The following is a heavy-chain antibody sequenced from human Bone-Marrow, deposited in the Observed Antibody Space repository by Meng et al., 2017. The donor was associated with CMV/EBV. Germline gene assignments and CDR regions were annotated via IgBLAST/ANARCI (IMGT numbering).Heavy chain of an antibody. Sequence: GGSLRLSCAASGFTFSSYEMNWVRQAPGKGLEWVSYISSSGSTIYYADSVKGRFTISRDNSKNTLYLQMNSLRADDTAVYYCAKEDITIFGVAPIDYWGQGTLVTVSS. D-gene: IGHD3-3*01. J-gene: IGHJ4*02. CDR1: GFTFSSYE. V-gene: IGHV3-48*03. CDR3: AKEDITIFGVAPIDY. CDR2: ISSSGSTI.